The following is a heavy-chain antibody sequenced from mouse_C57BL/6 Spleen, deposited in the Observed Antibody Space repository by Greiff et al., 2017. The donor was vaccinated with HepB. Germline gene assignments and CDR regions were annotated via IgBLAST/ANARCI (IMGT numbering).Heavy chain of an antibody. CDR2: INPNNGGT. Sequence: EVQLQQSGPELVKPGASVKMSCKASGYTFTDYNMHWVKQSHGKSLEWIGYINPNNGGTSYNQKFKGKATLTVNKSSSTAYMELRSLTSEDSAVYYCAREGNYYGSTPWYVDVWGTGTTVTVSS. D-gene: IGHD1-1*01. CDR3: AREGNYYGSTPWYVDV. V-gene: IGHV1-22*01. J-gene: IGHJ1*03. CDR1: GYTFTDYN.